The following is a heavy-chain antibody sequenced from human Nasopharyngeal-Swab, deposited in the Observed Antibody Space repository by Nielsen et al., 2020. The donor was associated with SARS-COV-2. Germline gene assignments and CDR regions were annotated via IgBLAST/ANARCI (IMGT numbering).Heavy chain of an antibody. J-gene: IGHJ4*02. CDR2: IYYSGST. CDR1: GGSISSSSYY. D-gene: IGHD4-17*01. Sequence: SETLSLTCTVSGGSISSSSYYWGWIRQPPGKGLEWIGSIYYSGSTYYNPSLKSRVTISVDTSKNQFSLKLSSVTAEDTAVYYCARLYGDYPDYWGQGTLVTVSS. CDR3: ARLYGDYPDY. V-gene: IGHV4-39*01.